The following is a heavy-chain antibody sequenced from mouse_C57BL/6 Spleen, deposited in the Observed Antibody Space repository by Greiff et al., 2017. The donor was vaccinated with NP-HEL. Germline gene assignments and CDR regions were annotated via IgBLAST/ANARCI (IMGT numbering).Heavy chain of an antibody. CDR1: GYTFTDYY. CDR2: INPNNGGT. CDR3: ARRWLLQSYYAMDY. Sequence: VQLQQSGPELVKPGASVKISCKASGYTFTDYYMNWVKQSHGKSLEWIGDINPNNGGTSYNQKFKGKATLTVDKSSSTAYMELRSLTSEDSAVYYCARRWLLQSYYAMDYWGQGTSVTVSS. J-gene: IGHJ4*01. V-gene: IGHV1-26*01. D-gene: IGHD2-3*01.